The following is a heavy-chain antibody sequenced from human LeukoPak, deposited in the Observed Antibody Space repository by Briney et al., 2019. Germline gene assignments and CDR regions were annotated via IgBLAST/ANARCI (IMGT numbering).Heavy chain of an antibody. V-gene: IGHV3-11*01. J-gene: IGHJ4*02. D-gene: IGHD4-23*01. CDR2: INNVGVTI. Sequence: PGGSLRLSCAASGFIFSDYYMSWIRQAPGKGLEWISYINNVGVTIYYSDSVEGRFTISRDNAKNSIYLHMSSLRAEDTAVYYCARGFYGGFDFWGQGTLVTVSS. CDR1: GFIFSDYY. CDR3: ARGFYGGFDF.